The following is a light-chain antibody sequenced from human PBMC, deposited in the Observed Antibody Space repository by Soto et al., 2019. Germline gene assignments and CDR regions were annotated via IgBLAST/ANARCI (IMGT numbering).Light chain of an antibody. CDR2: ANN. CDR1: SSNIGAGYD. J-gene: IGLJ1*01. CDR3: QSYDSSRSPLYV. V-gene: IGLV1-40*01. Sequence: QSALTRPPSVSGAPGQRVSISCTGSSSNIGAGYDVHWYQHLPGTAPKLLIYANNNRPSGVPDRFSGSKSGTSASLAITGLQAEDEADYYCQSYDSSRSPLYVFGTGTKVTVL.